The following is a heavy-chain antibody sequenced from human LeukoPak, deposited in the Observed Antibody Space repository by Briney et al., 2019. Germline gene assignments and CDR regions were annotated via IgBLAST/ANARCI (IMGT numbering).Heavy chain of an antibody. J-gene: IGHJ4*02. CDR3: ARRHYYDSSGYYAVDY. CDR2: INHSGST. V-gene: IGHV4-34*01. D-gene: IGHD3-22*01. CDR1: GGSLSGYY. Sequence: PSETLSLTCAVYGGSLSGYYWSWIRQPPGKGLEWIGEINHSGSTNYNPSLKSRVTISVDTSKNQFSLKLSSVTAADTAVYYCARRHYYDSSGYYAVDYWGQGTLVTVSS.